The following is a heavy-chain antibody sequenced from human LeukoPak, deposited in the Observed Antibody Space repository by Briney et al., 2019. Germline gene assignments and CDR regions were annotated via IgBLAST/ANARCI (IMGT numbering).Heavy chain of an antibody. CDR2: INPSGGST. J-gene: IGHJ4*02. V-gene: IGHV1-46*01. CDR3: ARRSLNSNYDVYYLDY. CDR1: GYTFTSYY. Sequence: ASVKVSCKASGYTFTSYYMHWVRQAPGQGLEWMGIINPSGGSTSYAQKFEGRVTMTRDTSTSTVYMELSSLRPEDTAVYYCARRSLNSNYDVYYLDYWGQGTLVTVSS. D-gene: IGHD4-11*01.